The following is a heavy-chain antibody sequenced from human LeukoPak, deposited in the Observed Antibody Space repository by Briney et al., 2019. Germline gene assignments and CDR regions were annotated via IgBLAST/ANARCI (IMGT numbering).Heavy chain of an antibody. D-gene: IGHD3-10*01. V-gene: IGHV1-2*02. Sequence: ASVKVSCKASGYSFTGYYIHWVRQAPGQGPEWMGWINPNSGDTYYAQMFRDRVTMTRDTSITTAYMELSRLRSDDRAVYYRAREAHGSGTYYSDYWGQGTLVTVSS. J-gene: IGHJ4*02. CDR1: GYSFTGYY. CDR3: AREAHGSGTYYSDY. CDR2: INPNSGDT.